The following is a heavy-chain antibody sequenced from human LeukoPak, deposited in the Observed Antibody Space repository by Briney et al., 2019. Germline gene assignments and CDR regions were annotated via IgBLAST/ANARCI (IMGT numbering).Heavy chain of an antibody. Sequence: PGGSLRLSCAASGFTFSSYAMSGVRQAPGKGREGVSGISGSGGSTYYADSVKGRFAISRDNSKNTLYLQMNSLRDEDTAVYYCAKGGLEWSLDYWGQGTLVTVSS. V-gene: IGHV3-23*01. D-gene: IGHD3-3*01. CDR2: ISGSGGST. CDR3: AKGGLEWSLDY. J-gene: IGHJ4*02. CDR1: GFTFSSYA.